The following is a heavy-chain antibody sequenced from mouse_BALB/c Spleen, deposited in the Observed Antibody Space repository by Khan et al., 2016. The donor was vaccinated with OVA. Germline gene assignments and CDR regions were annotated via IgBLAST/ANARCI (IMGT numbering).Heavy chain of an antibody. CDR1: GYTFIDYV. D-gene: IGHD1-1*01. V-gene: IGHV1S136*01. Sequence: VQLQQSGPELVKPGASVKISCKASGYTFIDYVIHWVKQKPGQGLEWIGYIYPYNDDTESTEKFKGKATLTLDKSSTTAYMDLSSLTSADSAVYYCAISATDYYTVDYWGQGTSVTVSP. CDR2: IYPYNDDT. J-gene: IGHJ4*01. CDR3: AISATDYYTVDY.